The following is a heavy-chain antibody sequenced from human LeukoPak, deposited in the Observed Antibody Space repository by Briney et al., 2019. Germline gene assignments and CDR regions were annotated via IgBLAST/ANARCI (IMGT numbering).Heavy chain of an antibody. CDR1: GGSVSSGNYY. V-gene: IGHV4-61*01. CDR3: ERATYSSGWTFDY. CDR2: IYYSGST. Sequence: SETLSLTCTVSGGSVSSGNYYCSWIRQPPGTGLEWIGYIYYSGSTNYNPSLKSRVTISADTSKNQFSLKLSSVTAADTAVYYCERATYSSGWTFDYWGQGTLVTVSS. D-gene: IGHD6-19*01. J-gene: IGHJ4*02.